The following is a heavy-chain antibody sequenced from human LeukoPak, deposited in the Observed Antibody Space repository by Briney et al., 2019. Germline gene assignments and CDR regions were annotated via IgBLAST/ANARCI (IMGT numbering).Heavy chain of an antibody. Sequence: GGSLRLSCAASGFTFSSYAMSWVRQAPGKGLEWVSVISGSGGSTYYADSVKGRFTISRDNSKKTLYLQMNSLRADDTAVYYCAKDRESSSWYDYWGQGTLVTVSS. D-gene: IGHD6-13*01. CDR1: GFTFSSYA. V-gene: IGHV3-23*01. J-gene: IGHJ4*02. CDR3: AKDRESSSWYDY. CDR2: ISGSGGST.